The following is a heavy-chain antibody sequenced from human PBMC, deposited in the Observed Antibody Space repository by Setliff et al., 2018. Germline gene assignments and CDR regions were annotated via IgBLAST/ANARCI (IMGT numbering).Heavy chain of an antibody. CDR1: GGSFTNYY. Sequence: SETLSLTCTVYGGSFTNYYWGWIRQSPGKGLEWIGEINHSGSTNYNPSLKSRLTISVDASTNQFSLKLYSVTAADTAVYYCAKVITVFGVVIMENWFDPWGQGTLVTVSS. D-gene: IGHD3-3*01. J-gene: IGHJ5*02. CDR2: INHSGST. V-gene: IGHV4-34*01. CDR3: AKVITVFGVVIMENWFDP.